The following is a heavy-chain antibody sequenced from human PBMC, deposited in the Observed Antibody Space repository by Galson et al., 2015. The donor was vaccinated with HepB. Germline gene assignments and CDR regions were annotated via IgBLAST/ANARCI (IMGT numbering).Heavy chain of an antibody. CDR2: IKHSRST. D-gene: IGHD3-22*01. CDR1: AESFSGYF. Sequence: ETLSLTCAVYAESFSGYFWSWIRQPPGKGLEWIGEIKHSRSTNYNPSLKSRVTISVDTSKNHFSLKLTSVTAADTAIYYCARTPPRFTMISPDVWGQGTTVTISS. V-gene: IGHV4-34*01. J-gene: IGHJ6*02. CDR3: ARTPPRFTMISPDV.